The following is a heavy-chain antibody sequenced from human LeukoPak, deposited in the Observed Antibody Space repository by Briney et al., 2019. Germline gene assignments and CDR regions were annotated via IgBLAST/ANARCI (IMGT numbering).Heavy chain of an antibody. CDR3: AKDSPEAGQIWFGDPYDAFDI. V-gene: IGHV3-30*18. J-gene: IGHJ3*02. Sequence: GGSLRLSCAASGFTFSSYGMHWVRQAPGKGLEWVAVISYDGSNKYYADSVKGRFTISRDNSKNTLYLQMNSLRAEDTAVYYCAKDSPEAGQIWFGDPYDAFDIWGQGTMVTVSS. CDR2: ISYDGSNK. D-gene: IGHD3-10*01. CDR1: GFTFSSYG.